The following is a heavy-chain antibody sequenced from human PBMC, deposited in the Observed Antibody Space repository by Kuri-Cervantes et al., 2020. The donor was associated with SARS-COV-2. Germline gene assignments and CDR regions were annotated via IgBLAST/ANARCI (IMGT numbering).Heavy chain of an antibody. CDR3: ARDLGSSSQDDY. J-gene: IGHJ4*02. D-gene: IGHD6-6*01. CDR1: GYTFTGYY. Sequence: ASLKVSCKASGYTFTGYYMHWVRQAPGQGLEWMGWINPNSGCTNYAQKFQGRVIMTRDTSISTAYLELSRLRSDYTAVYYCARDLGSSSQDDYWGQGTLVTVSS. CDR2: INPNSGCT. V-gene: IGHV1-2*02.